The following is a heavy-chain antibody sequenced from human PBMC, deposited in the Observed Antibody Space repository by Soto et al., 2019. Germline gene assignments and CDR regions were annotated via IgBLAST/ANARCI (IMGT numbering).Heavy chain of an antibody. CDR3: ARVRFGEGGMDV. D-gene: IGHD3-10*01. CDR2: IGTAGDT. J-gene: IGHJ6*02. Sequence: QPGGSLRLSCAASGFTFSSYDMYWVRQATGKGLEWVSAIGTAGDTYYPGSVKGRFTVSRENAKNSMYLQMNSLRAGDTAVYYCARVRFGEGGMDVWRQRTTVTVSS. CDR1: GFTFSSYD. V-gene: IGHV3-13*01.